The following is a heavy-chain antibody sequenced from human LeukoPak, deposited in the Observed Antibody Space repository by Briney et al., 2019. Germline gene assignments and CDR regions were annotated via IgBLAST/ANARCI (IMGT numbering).Heavy chain of an antibody. D-gene: IGHD4-17*01. CDR2: IRYDGSNK. V-gene: IGHV3-33*06. Sequence: GRSLRLSCAASGFTFSSYGMHWVRQAPGKGLEWVAVIRYDGSNKYYADSVKGRFTISRDNSKNTLYLQMNSLRAEDTAVYYCAKDRLYGDSDYWGQGTLVTVSS. J-gene: IGHJ4*02. CDR1: GFTFSSYG. CDR3: AKDRLYGDSDY.